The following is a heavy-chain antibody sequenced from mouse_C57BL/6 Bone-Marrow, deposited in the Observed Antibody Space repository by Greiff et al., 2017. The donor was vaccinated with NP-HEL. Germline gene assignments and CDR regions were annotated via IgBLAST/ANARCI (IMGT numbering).Heavy chain of an antibody. Sequence: QVQLQQPGAELVRPGTSVKLSCKASGYTFTSYWMHWVKQRPGQGLEWIGVIDPSDSYTNYNQKFKGKATLTVDTSSSTAYMQLSSLTSEDSAVYYCANYGRSAWFAYWGQGTLVTVSA. CDR3: ANYGRSAWFAY. J-gene: IGHJ3*01. CDR1: GYTFTSYW. D-gene: IGHD1-1*01. V-gene: IGHV1-59*01. CDR2: IDPSDSYT.